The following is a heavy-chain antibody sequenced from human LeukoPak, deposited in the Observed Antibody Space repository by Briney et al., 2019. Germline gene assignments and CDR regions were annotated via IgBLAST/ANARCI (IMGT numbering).Heavy chain of an antibody. D-gene: IGHD2-8*01. CDR2: IYYSGST. J-gene: IGHJ3*02. Sequence: KPSETLSLTCTVSGGSISSYYWSWIRQPPGKWLEWIGYIYYSGSTNYNPSLKSRVTISVDTSKNQFSLKLSSVTAADTAVYYCARAAGVPVAFDIWGQGTMVTVSS. V-gene: IGHV4-59*01. CDR3: ARAAGVPVAFDI. CDR1: GGSISSYY.